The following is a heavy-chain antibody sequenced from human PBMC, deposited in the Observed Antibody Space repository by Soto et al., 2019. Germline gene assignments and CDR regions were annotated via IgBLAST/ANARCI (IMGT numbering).Heavy chain of an antibody. V-gene: IGHV6-1*01. CDR3: ARTGAYLIDY. Sequence: SQTLSLTCASSGDSVSSKSAAWHWIRQSPSRGLEWLGRTYYRSKWSSNYAVSVKSRITINPDTSKNQFSLQLRSVTPDDTAMYYCARTGAYLIDYWGPATLGTLST. D-gene: IGHD7-27*01. CDR1: GDSVSSKSAA. J-gene: IGHJ4*02. CDR2: TYYRSKWSS.